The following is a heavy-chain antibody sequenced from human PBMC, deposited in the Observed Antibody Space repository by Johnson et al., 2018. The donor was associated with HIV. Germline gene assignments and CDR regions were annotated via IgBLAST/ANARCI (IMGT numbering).Heavy chain of an antibody. J-gene: IGHJ3*02. CDR3: AAYWELGAFDI. V-gene: IGHV3-7*01. D-gene: IGHD1-26*01. CDR1: GFTFSSYW. CDR2: IKHDGSDK. Sequence: VQLVESGGGLVQPGGSLRLSCAASGFTFSSYWMSWVRQAPGKGLEWVANIKHDGSDKYYVGSVTGRFTISRDNAKSSLYLQMNSLRAEDTAVYYCAAYWELGAFDIWGQGTMVTVSS.